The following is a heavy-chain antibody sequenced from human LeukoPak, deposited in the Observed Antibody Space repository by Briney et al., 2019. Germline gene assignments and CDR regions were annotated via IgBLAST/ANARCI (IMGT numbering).Heavy chain of an antibody. CDR3: ARPFLDV. J-gene: IGHJ6*04. V-gene: IGHV4-39*07. Sequence: PSETLSLTCTVSGGSISSSSYYWGWIRQPPGKGLEWIGEINHSGSTNYNPSLKSRVTISVDTSKNQFSLKLSSVTAADTAVYYCARPFLDVWGKGTTVTVSS. CDR1: GGSISSSSYY. CDR2: INHSGST. D-gene: IGHD2/OR15-2a*01.